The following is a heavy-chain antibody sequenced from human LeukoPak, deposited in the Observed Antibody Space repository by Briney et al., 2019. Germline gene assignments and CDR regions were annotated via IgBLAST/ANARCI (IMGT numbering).Heavy chain of an antibody. V-gene: IGHV3-9*01. CDR2: ICWNSGYI. J-gene: IGHJ4*02. D-gene: IGHD3-22*01. CDR3: AKGYYDDSGFSSYYFHS. Sequence: PGRSLRLSCAASGFTFDDHTMHWVRQAPGKGLEWISCICWNSGYIGYADSVKGRFTISRDNAKNSLYLQMDGLRDEDTAFYYCAKGYYDDSGFSSYYFHSWGQGTLVTVSS. CDR1: GFTFDDHT.